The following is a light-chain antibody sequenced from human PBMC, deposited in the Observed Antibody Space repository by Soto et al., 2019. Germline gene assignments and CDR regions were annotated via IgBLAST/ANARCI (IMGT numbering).Light chain of an antibody. J-gene: IGKJ4*01. Sequence: DTPMTPSQSPLSASVGDRVTITCRASQSISSYLNWYQQKAGKAPKLLIYAASSLHSGVPSRFSGSASGTDFALTISSLQPEEFATYYCQQSSSFPLTCGGGTEVEIK. CDR3: QQSSSFPLT. CDR1: QSISSY. CDR2: AAS. V-gene: IGKV1-39*01.